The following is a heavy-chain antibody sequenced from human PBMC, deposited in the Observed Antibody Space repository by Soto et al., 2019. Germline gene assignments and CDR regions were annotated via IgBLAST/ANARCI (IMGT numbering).Heavy chain of an antibody. D-gene: IGHD5-18*01. Sequence: SETLSLTCTVSGGSISSYYWSWIRQPPGKGLEWIGYIYYSGSTNYNPSLKSRVTISVDTSKNQFSLKLSSVTAADTAVYYCARVRYSYGYRWFDPWGQGNLVTVSS. J-gene: IGHJ5*02. CDR2: IYYSGST. V-gene: IGHV4-59*01. CDR1: GGSISSYY. CDR3: ARVRYSYGYRWFDP.